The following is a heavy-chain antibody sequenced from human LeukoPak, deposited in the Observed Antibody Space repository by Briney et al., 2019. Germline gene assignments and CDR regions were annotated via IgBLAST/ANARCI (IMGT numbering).Heavy chain of an antibody. CDR1: GFTFSSYA. CDR3: AKDSPGYSVWRDY. D-gene: IGHD3-16*01. Sequence: PGGSLRLSCAAPGFTFSSYAMSWVRQTPGKGLEWVSAISGSGGSTYYADSVKGRFTISRDNSKNTLYLQMNSLRAEDTAVYYCAKDSPGYSVWRDYWGQGTLVTVSS. V-gene: IGHV3-23*01. J-gene: IGHJ4*02. CDR2: ISGSGGST.